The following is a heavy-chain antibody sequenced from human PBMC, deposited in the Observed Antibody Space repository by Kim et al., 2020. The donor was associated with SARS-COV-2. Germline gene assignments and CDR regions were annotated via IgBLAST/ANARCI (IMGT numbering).Heavy chain of an antibody. CDR2: VSGSGDST. CDR3: ARGRACSV. D-gene: IGHD2-21*02. Sequence: GGSLRLSCAASGFTFTSYEMTWVRQTQGKGLEWVSTVSGSGDSTYYIDSVKGRFTLSRDNSRNTVFLQMNSLRAEDTAVYFCARGRACSVWGQGTLVTVSS. V-gene: IGHV3-23*01. J-gene: IGHJ4*02. CDR1: GFTFTSYE.